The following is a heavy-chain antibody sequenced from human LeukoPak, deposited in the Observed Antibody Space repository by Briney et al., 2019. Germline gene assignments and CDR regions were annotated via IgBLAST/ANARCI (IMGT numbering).Heavy chain of an antibody. D-gene: IGHD3-22*01. J-gene: IGHJ5*02. Sequence: SVKVSCKASGGTFSSYAISWVRQAPGQGLEWMRGIIPIFGTANYAQKFQGRVTITTDESTSTAYMELSSLRSEDTAVYYCAAGAMIVYPDWFDPWGQGTLVTVSS. V-gene: IGHV1-69*05. CDR2: IIPIFGTA. CDR3: AAGAMIVYPDWFDP. CDR1: GGTFSSYA.